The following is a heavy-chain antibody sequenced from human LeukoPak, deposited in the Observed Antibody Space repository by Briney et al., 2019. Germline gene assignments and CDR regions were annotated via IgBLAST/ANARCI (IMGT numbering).Heavy chain of an antibody. D-gene: IGHD2/OR15-2a*01. V-gene: IGHV3-23*01. CDR3: AKMKGHPLQKYYMDV. Sequence: GGSLRLSCAASGFTFGSYAMYWVRQAPGKGLEWVSGISGSGGSTFYADSVKSRFTISRDNSKNTLYLEMNSLRAEDTAIYYCAKMKGHPLQKYYMDVWGQGTTVTVSS. CDR2: ISGSGGST. J-gene: IGHJ6*01. CDR1: GFTFGSYA.